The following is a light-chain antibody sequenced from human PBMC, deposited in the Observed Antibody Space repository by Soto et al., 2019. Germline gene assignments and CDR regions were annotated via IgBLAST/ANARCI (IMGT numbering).Light chain of an antibody. Sequence: EIVLTQSPGTLSLSPGERATLSCRASQSVSSSYLAWYQQKPGQAPRLLIYGASSRATGIPDRFSGSGSGTDFTLTIRRLEPEDFAVYYCQQYGSSLPNTFGQGTKLEIK. CDR2: GAS. CDR3: QQYGSSLPNT. CDR1: QSVSSSY. V-gene: IGKV3-20*01. J-gene: IGKJ2*01.